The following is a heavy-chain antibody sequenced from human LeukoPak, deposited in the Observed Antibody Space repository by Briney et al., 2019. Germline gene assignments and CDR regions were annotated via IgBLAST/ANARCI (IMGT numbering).Heavy chain of an antibody. D-gene: IGHD5-18*01. CDR3: ARVVRYSYVIDY. V-gene: IGHV4-59*01. Sequence: KSSETLSLTCTVSGGSISSYYWSWIRQPPGKGLEWIGYIYYSGSTNYNPSLKSRVTISVDTSKNQFSLKLSSVTAADTAVYYCARVVRYSYVIDYWGQGTLVTVSS. CDR1: GGSISSYY. J-gene: IGHJ4*02. CDR2: IYYSGST.